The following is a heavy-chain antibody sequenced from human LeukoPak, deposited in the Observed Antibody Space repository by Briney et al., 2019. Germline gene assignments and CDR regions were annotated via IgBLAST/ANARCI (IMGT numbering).Heavy chain of an antibody. J-gene: IGHJ4*02. CDR2: IFPGDSDS. CDR1: GYSFLNYW. V-gene: IGHV5-51*01. CDR3: ARRPEYYFDY. Sequence: GESLKISCKTSGYSFLNYWIGWVRHMPGKGVEWVAIIFPGDSDSRSSPSFRGQVTISADKSISTAYRQWSSLKASDTAMYYCARRPEYYFDYWGQGALVTVSS.